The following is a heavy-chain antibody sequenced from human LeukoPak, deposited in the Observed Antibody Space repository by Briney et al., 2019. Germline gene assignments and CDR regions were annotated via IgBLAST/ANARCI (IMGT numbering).Heavy chain of an antibody. CDR3: AGDHYYDSSGYYYETFDI. D-gene: IGHD3-22*01. Sequence: SVKVSCKASGYTFTSYDINWVRQAPGQGLEWMGGIIPIFGTANYAQKFQGRVTITADKSTSTAYMELSSLRSEDTAVYYCAGDHYYDSSGYYYETFDIWGQGTMVTVSS. CDR2: IIPIFGTA. J-gene: IGHJ3*02. V-gene: IGHV1-69*06. CDR1: GYTFTSYD.